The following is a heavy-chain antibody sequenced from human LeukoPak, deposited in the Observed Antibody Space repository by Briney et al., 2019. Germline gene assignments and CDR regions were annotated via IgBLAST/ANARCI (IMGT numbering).Heavy chain of an antibody. CDR2: IYYSGST. D-gene: IGHD3-9*01. J-gene: IGHJ4*02. CDR3: ARGGVLRYFDWPHQIFDY. CDR1: GGSIISSSYY. V-gene: IGHV4-39*07. Sequence: PSETLSLTCTVSGGSIISSSYYWDWIRQPPGEGLEWIGSIYYSGSTNYNPSLKSRVTISVDTSKNQFSLKLSSVTAADTAVYYCARGGVLRYFDWPHQIFDYWGQGTLVTVSS.